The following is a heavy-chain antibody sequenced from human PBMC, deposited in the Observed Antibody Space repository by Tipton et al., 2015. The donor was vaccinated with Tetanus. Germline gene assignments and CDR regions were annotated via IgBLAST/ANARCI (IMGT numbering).Heavy chain of an antibody. CDR3: ARDFRPIFGVAQPFDP. V-gene: IGHV3-48*02. Sequence: SLRLSCAASGFTFSTYSMNWVRQAPGKGLEWVSHISGTGTTVDYADSVKGRFTISRDNAKNSLYLQMNSLRDEDTAIYYCARDFRPIFGVAQPFDPWGQGTLVTVSS. CDR2: ISGTGTTV. J-gene: IGHJ5*02. D-gene: IGHD3-3*01. CDR1: GFTFSTYS.